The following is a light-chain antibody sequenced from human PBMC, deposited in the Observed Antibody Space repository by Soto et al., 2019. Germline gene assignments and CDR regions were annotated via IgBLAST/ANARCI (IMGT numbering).Light chain of an antibody. CDR1: SPNIGSNF. CDR3: AAWDDSLKRVV. J-gene: IGLJ2*01. Sequence: QSVLTQAPSASGAPGQSIIISCSGSSPNIGSNFVYWYQQFPGTAPKLLILRNNQRPSGVPDRFSGSKSGTSASLAISGLRSEDEADYHCAAWDDSLKRVVFGGGTKLTVL. CDR2: RNN. V-gene: IGLV1-47*01.